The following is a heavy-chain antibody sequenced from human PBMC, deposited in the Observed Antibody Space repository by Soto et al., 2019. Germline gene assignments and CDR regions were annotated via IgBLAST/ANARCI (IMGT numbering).Heavy chain of an antibody. D-gene: IGHD4-4*01. V-gene: IGHV1-24*01. J-gene: IGHJ6*02. CDR1: GYTLTELS. Sequence: ASVKVSCKVSGYTLTELSMHWVRQAPGNGLEWMGGFDPEDGETIYAQKFQGRVTMTEDTSTDTAYMELSSLRSEDTAVYYCATDTRGYSNYYYGMDVWGQGTTVTVSS. CDR2: FDPEDGET. CDR3: ATDTRGYSNYYYGMDV.